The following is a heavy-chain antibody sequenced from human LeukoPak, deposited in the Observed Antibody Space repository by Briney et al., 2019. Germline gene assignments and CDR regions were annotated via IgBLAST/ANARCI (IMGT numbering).Heavy chain of an antibody. V-gene: IGHV3-23*01. J-gene: IGHJ5*02. CDR2: ISASGGTT. D-gene: IGHD1-1*01. CDR1: GFTFSTYA. CDR3: AKRWNDEWNWFDP. Sequence: GGSLTLSCAASGFTFSTYAMSWVRQAPGKGLEWVSGISASGGTTYYADSVKGRFTISRDNSKNTLYLQMNSLRAEDTAVYYCAKRWNDEWNWFDPWGQGTLVTVSS.